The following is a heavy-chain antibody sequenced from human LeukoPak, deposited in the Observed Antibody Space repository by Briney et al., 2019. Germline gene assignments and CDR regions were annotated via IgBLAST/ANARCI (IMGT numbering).Heavy chain of an antibody. Sequence: GASVKVSCKASVYTLIDYFVHWVRQAPGQGLEWVGWINPKTGGTKYAQKFQGRVTMTRYTSITTTYMEVSGLRSDDTAVYYCARDDYRNEGFDYRGQGTLVTVSS. CDR3: ARDDYRNEGFDY. CDR2: INPKTGGT. CDR1: VYTLIDYF. J-gene: IGHJ4*02. V-gene: IGHV1-2*02. D-gene: IGHD4-11*01.